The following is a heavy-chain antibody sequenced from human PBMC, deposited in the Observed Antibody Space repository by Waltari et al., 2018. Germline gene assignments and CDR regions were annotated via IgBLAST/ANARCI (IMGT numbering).Heavy chain of an antibody. V-gene: IGHV3-53*01. CDR3: ARPHRSYYGENYYGMDV. J-gene: IGHJ6*02. Sequence: EVQLVESGGGLIQPGGSLRLSCAASGFTVSSNYMSWVRQAPGKGLEWVSVIYSGGSTYYADSVKGRFTISRDNSKNTLYLQMNSLRAEDTAVYYCARPHRSYYGENYYGMDVWGQGTTVTVSS. CDR1: GFTVSSNY. CDR2: IYSGGST. D-gene: IGHD4-17*01.